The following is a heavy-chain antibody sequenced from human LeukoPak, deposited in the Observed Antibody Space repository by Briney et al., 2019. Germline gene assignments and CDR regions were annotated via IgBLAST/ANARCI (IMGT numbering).Heavy chain of an antibody. J-gene: IGHJ3*02. CDR2: INPSGGST. V-gene: IGHV1-46*01. CDR1: EYIFTNYY. Sequence: ASVKVSCKASEYIFTNYYMHWVRQAPGQGLEWMGIINPSGGSTSYTQKFQDRVTMTRDTSTSTAYMELSSLRSEDTAVYYCARQPAGGRVYDIWGQGTMVTVSS. CDR3: ARQPAGGRVYDI. D-gene: IGHD2-8*01.